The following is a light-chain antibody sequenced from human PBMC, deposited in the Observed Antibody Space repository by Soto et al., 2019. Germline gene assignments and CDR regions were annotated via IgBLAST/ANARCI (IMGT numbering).Light chain of an antibody. CDR2: KAS. V-gene: IGKV1-5*03. Sequence: DIQTTQSPSTLSGSLRDRVSSSFRASQSISSRLAWYQQKPGKAPKLLIYKASNLESGVPSRFSGIGSGTEFTLTISSLQPDDFAAYYCQQYNSYWTFGQGTKVDI. CDR3: QQYNSYWT. CDR1: QSISSR. J-gene: IGKJ1*01.